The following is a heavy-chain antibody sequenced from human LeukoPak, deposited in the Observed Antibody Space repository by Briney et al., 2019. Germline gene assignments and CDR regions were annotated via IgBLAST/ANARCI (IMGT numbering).Heavy chain of an antibody. CDR3: ARVPTYYDFWSGYYSPYYFDY. D-gene: IGHD3-3*01. CDR1: EFSVGSNY. J-gene: IGHJ4*02. V-gene: IGHV3-66*01. CDR2: IYSGGST. Sequence: PGGSLRLSCAASEFSVGSNYMTWVRQAPGKGLEWVSLIYSGGSTYYADSVKGRFTISRDNSKNTLYLQMNSLRAEDTAVYYCARVPTYYDFWSGYYSPYYFDYWGQGTLVTVSS.